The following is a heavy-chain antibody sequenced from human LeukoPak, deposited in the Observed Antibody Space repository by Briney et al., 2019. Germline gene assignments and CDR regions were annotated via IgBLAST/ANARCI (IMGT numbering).Heavy chain of an antibody. CDR1: GGSISSYY. D-gene: IGHD2-2*02. CDR2: IYYNGST. V-gene: IGHV4-59*01. Sequence: SETLSLTCTVSGGSISSYYWSWIRQPPGKGLEWMGYIYYNGSTNYNPSLESRVTISVDTSENQFSLKLSPVTAADTAVYYCARGRYRGYYFDYWGQGTLVTVSS. CDR3: ARGRYRGYYFDY. J-gene: IGHJ4*02.